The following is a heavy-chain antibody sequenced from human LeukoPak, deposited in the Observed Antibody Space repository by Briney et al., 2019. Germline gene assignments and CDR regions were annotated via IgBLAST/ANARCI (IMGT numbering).Heavy chain of an antibody. V-gene: IGHV3-74*01. Sequence: GGSLRLSCAASGFTFSTYWMHWVRQAPGKGLVWVSRINSDGSSTSYADSVKGRFTISRDNAKNTLYLQMNSLRAEDTAVYYCARGGGPVKYYAEYFQYWGQGTLVTVSS. D-gene: IGHD2/OR15-2a*01. CDR3: ARGGGPVKYYAEYFQY. CDR1: GFTFSTYW. CDR2: INSDGSST. J-gene: IGHJ1*01.